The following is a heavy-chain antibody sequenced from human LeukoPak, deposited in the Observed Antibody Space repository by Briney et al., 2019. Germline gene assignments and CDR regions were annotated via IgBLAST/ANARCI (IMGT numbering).Heavy chain of an antibody. CDR2: IWYDGSDK. CDR3: AKVLSGSQDY. V-gene: IGHV3-33*06. Sequence: GGSLRLSCVASGFTFSSYGMHWVRQAPGKGLEWVAVIWYDGSDKYYADSVKGRFTISRDNSKNTVYLQMNSLRAEDTAVYYCAKVLSGSQDYWGQGTLVTVFS. CDR1: GFTFSSYG. D-gene: IGHD1-26*01. J-gene: IGHJ4*02.